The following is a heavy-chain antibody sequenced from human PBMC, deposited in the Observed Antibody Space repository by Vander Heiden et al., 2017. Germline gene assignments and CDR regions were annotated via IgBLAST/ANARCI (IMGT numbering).Heavy chain of an antibody. CDR3: TPGYSYGKFDY. D-gene: IGHD5-18*01. V-gene: IGHV3-73*02. Sequence: EVQLVESWGGLVQPGGSLELSCAASGFTFSGSAMHWVRQASGKGLEWVGRIRSKANSYATAYAASVKGRLTISRDDSKNTAYLQMNSLKTEDTAVYYCTPGYSYGKFDYWGHGTLVTDSS. CDR2: IRSKANSYAT. J-gene: IGHJ4*01. CDR1: GFTFSGSA.